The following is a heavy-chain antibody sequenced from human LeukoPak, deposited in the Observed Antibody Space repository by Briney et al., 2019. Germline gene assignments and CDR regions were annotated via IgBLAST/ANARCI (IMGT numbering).Heavy chain of an antibody. CDR2: ISSSGSTT. V-gene: IGHV3-23*01. Sequence: GGSLRLSCEASGFIFSSFAVSWVRQAPGEGLEWVSSISSSGSTTYYADSVKGRFTISIDNIRNTLNLQMNSLRPDDTALYYCAKDPNGDYVGAFEMWGLGTMVTVSS. CDR3: AKDPNGDYVGAFEM. D-gene: IGHD4-17*01. CDR1: GFIFSSFA. J-gene: IGHJ3*02.